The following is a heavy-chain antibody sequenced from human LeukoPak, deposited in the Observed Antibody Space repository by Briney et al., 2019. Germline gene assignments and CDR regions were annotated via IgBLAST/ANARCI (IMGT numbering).Heavy chain of an antibody. J-gene: IGHJ4*02. V-gene: IGHV4-39*07. D-gene: IGHD3-3*01. Sequence: PSETLSLTCSVSGSSMRSGGYYWLWIRQPPGRELEWIGSIYYSGDTYYNPSVESRVTLSLDTSNNQFSLKLSSVTTADTAVYYCAREASPTIFRVVWGQGTLVTVSS. CDR1: GSSMRSGGYY. CDR2: IYYSGDT. CDR3: AREASPTIFRVV.